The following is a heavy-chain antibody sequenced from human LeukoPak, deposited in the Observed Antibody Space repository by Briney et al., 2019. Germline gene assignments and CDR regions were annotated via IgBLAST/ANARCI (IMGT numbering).Heavy chain of an antibody. V-gene: IGHV4-59*01. Sequence: SETLSLTCTVSGGSISSYYWSWIRQPPGKGLEWIGYIYYSGSTNYNPSLKSRVTISVDTSKNQFSLKLSSVTAADTAVYYCARGGIVVAVSFDYWGQGTLVTVSS. CDR3: ARGGIVVAVSFDY. CDR1: GGSISSYY. D-gene: IGHD6-19*01. J-gene: IGHJ4*02. CDR2: IYYSGST.